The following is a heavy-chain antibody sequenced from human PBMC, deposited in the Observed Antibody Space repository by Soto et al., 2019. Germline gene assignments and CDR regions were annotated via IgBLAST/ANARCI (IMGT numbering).Heavy chain of an antibody. CDR2: IYYSGST. Sequence: SETLSLTCTVSGGSIISGDYYWIWIRQPPGKGLEWIGYIYYSGSTYYNPSLKSRVTISVDTSKNQFSLKLSSVTAADTAVYYCASSSSSRARGYFDYWGQGTLVTVSS. J-gene: IGHJ4*02. CDR1: GGSIISGDYY. D-gene: IGHD6-13*01. V-gene: IGHV4-30-4*01. CDR3: ASSSSSRARGYFDY.